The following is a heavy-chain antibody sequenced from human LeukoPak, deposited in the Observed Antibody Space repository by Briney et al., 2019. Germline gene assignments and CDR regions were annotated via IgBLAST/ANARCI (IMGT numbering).Heavy chain of an antibody. CDR2: MQPNSVNT. V-gene: IGHV1-8*01. CDR1: EYTFTSYD. J-gene: IGHJ6*03. D-gene: IGHD5-12*01. Sequence: SSGKVSYNPSEYTFTSYDIKWLTRSTGQGLEGMGWMQPNSVNTVYEHKLHGRVAMTRNTSISPAYMQMSNLTSWDPAVYYCVFIPYSGYDSGYYMDVWGKGTTVTISS. CDR3: VFIPYSGYDSGYYMDV.